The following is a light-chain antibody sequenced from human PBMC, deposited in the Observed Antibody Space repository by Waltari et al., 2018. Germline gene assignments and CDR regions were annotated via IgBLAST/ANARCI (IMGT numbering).Light chain of an antibody. CDR1: GSDIVPYHS. CDR3: CSYAGKEYV. CDR2: DVT. J-gene: IGLJ1*01. Sequence: QSALTQPPSASASPGQSLTISSTGTGSDIVPYHSASWYQPHPGKDPKLMIYDVTKRPSGVPDRFSGSKSGNTASLTVSGLQTEDEAEYYCCSYAGKEYVFGSGTKVTVL. V-gene: IGLV2-8*01.